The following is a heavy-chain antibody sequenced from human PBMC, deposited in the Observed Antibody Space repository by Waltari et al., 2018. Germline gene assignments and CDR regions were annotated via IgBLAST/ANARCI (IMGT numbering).Heavy chain of an antibody. J-gene: IGHJ4*02. CDR2: ISSNGGST. D-gene: IGHD1-26*01. V-gene: IGHV3-64*01. Sequence: EVQLVESGGGLVQPGGSLRLSCAASGFTFSSYAMHWVRQAPGKGLEYVSAISSNGGSTYYANSVKGRLTISRDNSKNTRYLQMGSLRAEDMAVYYCARVWSGNIVGAPFDYWGQGTLVTVSS. CDR1: GFTFSSYA. CDR3: ARVWSGNIVGAPFDY.